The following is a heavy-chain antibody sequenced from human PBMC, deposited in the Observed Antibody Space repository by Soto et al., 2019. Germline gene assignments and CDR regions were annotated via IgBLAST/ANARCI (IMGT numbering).Heavy chain of an antibody. CDR1: GFTFSSYG. Sequence: GGSLRLSCAASGFTFSSYGMHWVRQAPGKGLEWVAVISYDGSNKYYADSVKGRFTISRDNSKNTLYLQMNSLRAEDTAVYYCAKEKRAPIRIAYCGGDCSPGSDYGMDVWGQGTTVTVSS. CDR3: AKEKRAPIRIAYCGGDCSPGSDYGMDV. CDR2: ISYDGSNK. J-gene: IGHJ6*02. D-gene: IGHD2-21*02. V-gene: IGHV3-30*18.